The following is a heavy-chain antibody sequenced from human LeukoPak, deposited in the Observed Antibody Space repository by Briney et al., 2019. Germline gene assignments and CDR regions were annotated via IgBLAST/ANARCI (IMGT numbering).Heavy chain of an antibody. CDR1: GFTFSSYG. J-gene: IGHJ4*02. V-gene: IGHV3-33*06. D-gene: IGHD2-21*02. Sequence: QSGRSLRLSCAASGFTFSSYGMHWVRQAPGKGLEWVAVIWCDGSNKYYADSVKGRFTISRDNSKNTLYLQMNSLRAEDTAVYYCAKEPDAYCGGDCYSYFDYWGQGTLVTVSS. CDR3: AKEPDAYCGGDCYSYFDY. CDR2: IWCDGSNK.